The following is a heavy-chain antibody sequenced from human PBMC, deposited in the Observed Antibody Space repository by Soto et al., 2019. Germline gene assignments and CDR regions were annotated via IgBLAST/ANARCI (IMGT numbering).Heavy chain of an antibody. Sequence: QVQLVQSGAEVKKPGASVKVSCKASGYTFTSYYMHWVRQAPGQGLEWMGIINPSGGNTSYAQKFQGRVTMTRDTSTSTVYMELSSLRSEDTAVYYCARVLFRDVGSSWAFDPWGQGTLVTVSS. J-gene: IGHJ5*02. CDR2: INPSGGNT. CDR1: GYTFTSYY. CDR3: ARVLFRDVGSSWAFDP. V-gene: IGHV1-46*01. D-gene: IGHD6-13*01.